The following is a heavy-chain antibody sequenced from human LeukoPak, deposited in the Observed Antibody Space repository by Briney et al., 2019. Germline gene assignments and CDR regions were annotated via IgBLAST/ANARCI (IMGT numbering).Heavy chain of an antibody. D-gene: IGHD1-26*01. Sequence: PGGSLRLSCAASGFSFSSYSMNWVRQAPGKGLEWVSHITSSSTRYYADSVKGRFTISRDNAKNSLYLQMNSLRAEDTAVYYCARDPYSGSYGNYYYYYFMDVWGKGTTVTISS. V-gene: IGHV3-48*04. CDR1: GFSFSSYS. CDR3: ARDPYSGSYGNYYYYYFMDV. CDR2: ITSSSTR. J-gene: IGHJ6*03.